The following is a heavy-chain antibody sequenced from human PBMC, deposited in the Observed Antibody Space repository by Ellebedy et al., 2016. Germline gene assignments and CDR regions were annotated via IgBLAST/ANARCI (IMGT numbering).Heavy chain of an antibody. CDR3: AKDRLGYCSGGSCYTYWYFDL. Sequence: GESLKISXAASGFTFSSYAMSWVRQAPGKGLEWVSAISGSGGSTYYADSVKGRFTISRDNSKNTLYLQMNSLRAEDTAVYYCAKDRLGYCSGGSCYTYWYFDLWGRGTLVTVSS. D-gene: IGHD2-15*01. CDR2: ISGSGGST. CDR1: GFTFSSYA. J-gene: IGHJ2*01. V-gene: IGHV3-23*01.